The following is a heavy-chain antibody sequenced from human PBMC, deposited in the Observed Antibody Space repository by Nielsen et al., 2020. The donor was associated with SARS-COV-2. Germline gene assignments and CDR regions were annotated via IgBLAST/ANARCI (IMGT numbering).Heavy chain of an antibody. V-gene: IGHV3-53*01. D-gene: IGHD4-17*01. CDR1: GFTVSSNY. Sequence: GESLKISCAASGFTVSSNYMSWVRQAPGKGLEWVSVIYSGGSTYYADSVKGRFTISRDNSKNTLYLQMNSLRAEDTAVYYCARPPDHGDYLNYWGQGTLVTVSS. CDR2: IYSGGST. CDR3: ARPPDHGDYLNY. J-gene: IGHJ4*02.